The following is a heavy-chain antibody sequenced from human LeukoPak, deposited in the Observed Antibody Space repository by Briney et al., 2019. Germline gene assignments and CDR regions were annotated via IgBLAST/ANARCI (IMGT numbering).Heavy chain of an antibody. V-gene: IGHV1-69*06. CDR1: GGTFSSYA. J-gene: IGHJ4*02. CDR3: ARGGGSENHYAPWYFDY. D-gene: IGHD3-10*01. CDR2: IIPIFGTA. Sequence: GASVKVSCKASGGTFSSYAISWVRQAPGQGLEWMGGIIPIFGTANYAQKFQGRVTITADKSTSTAYMELSSLRSEDTAVYYCARGGGSENHYAPWYFDYWGQGALVTVSS.